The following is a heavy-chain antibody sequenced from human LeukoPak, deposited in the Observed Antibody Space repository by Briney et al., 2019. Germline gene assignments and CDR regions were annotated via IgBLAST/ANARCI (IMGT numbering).Heavy chain of an antibody. J-gene: IGHJ4*02. D-gene: IGHD3-22*01. CDR3: ARDENYYDSSGYSYPYYFDY. Sequence: GGSLRLSCAASGFTSKTYAMNWVRQVPGKGPEWVSSMSGSGSSTDYADSVKGRFTISRDNSKNTLYLQMNSLRAEDTAVYYCARDENYYDSSGYSYPYYFDYWGQGTLVTVSS. CDR1: GFTSKTYA. CDR2: MSGSGSST. V-gene: IGHV3-23*01.